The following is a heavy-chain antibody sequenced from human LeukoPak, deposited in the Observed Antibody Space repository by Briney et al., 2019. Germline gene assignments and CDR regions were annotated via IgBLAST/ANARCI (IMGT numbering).Heavy chain of an antibody. V-gene: IGHV3-74*01. J-gene: IGHJ1*01. CDR3: ARGGMSYYDFWSGHSEFQH. Sequence: GGSLRLSCAASGFAFSSNWMHWVRQAPGKGLVWVSHISTDARTITYAAFVKGRFTISRDNAKNSLYLQMNSLRAEDTAVYYCARGGMSYYDFWSGHSEFQHWGQGTLVTVSS. D-gene: IGHD3-3*01. CDR1: GFAFSSNW. CDR2: ISTDARTI.